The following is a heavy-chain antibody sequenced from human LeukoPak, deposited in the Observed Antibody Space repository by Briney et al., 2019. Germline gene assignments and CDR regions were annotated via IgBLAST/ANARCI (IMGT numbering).Heavy chain of an antibody. CDR2: ISGSGGST. J-gene: IGHJ3*02. CDR1: GFTFSSYW. CDR3: AGRDIAAAAPWAFDI. D-gene: IGHD6-13*01. V-gene: IGHV3-23*01. Sequence: HTGGSLRLSCAASGFTFSSYWMSWVRQAPGKGLEWVSAISGSGGSTYYADSVKGRFTISRDNSKNTLYLQMNSLRAEDTAVYYCAGRDIAAAAPWAFDIWGQGTMVTVSS.